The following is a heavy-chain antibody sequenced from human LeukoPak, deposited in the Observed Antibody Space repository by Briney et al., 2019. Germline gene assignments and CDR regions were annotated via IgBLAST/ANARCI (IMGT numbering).Heavy chain of an antibody. V-gene: IGHV4-59*01. CDR2: IYYSGST. J-gene: IGHJ4*02. CDR1: GGSISSYY. CDR3: ARGWAAFDFDY. Sequence: PSETLSLTCTVSGGSISSYYWSWIRQPPGKGLEWIGYIYYSGSTNYNPSLKSRVTISVDTSKNQFSLKLSSVTAADTAMYYCARGWAAFDFDYGGQGTLSTFSS. D-gene: IGHD3-3*02.